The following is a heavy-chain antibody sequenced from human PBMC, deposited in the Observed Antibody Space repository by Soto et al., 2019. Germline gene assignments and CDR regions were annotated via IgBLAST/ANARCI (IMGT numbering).Heavy chain of an antibody. V-gene: IGHV3-15*01. J-gene: IGHJ4*02. Sequence: GGSLRLSCAASGFTFSNAWMSWVRQAPGKGLEWVGRIKSKTDGGTTDYAAPVKGRFTISRDDSKNTLYLQMNSLKTEDTAVYYCTTARTEYYYDSSGYYPDYWGQGTLVTVSS. CDR1: GFTFSNAW. CDR2: IKSKTDGGTT. D-gene: IGHD3-22*01. CDR3: TTARTEYYYDSSGYYPDY.